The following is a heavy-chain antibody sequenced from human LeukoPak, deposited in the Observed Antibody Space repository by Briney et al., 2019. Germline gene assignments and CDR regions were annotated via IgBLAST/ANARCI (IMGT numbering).Heavy chain of an antibody. Sequence: GGSLRLSCAASGFIFNNYAMHWVRQAPGKGLEYVSAIGGNGDTSYYADSVKGRFTTSRDNSKNTVYLQMGSLRTEDMAVYYCATRHEYSYPYWGQGTLVTVSS. CDR1: GFIFNNYA. D-gene: IGHD5-18*01. V-gene: IGHV3-64*02. J-gene: IGHJ4*02. CDR3: ATRHEYSYPY. CDR2: IGGNGDTS.